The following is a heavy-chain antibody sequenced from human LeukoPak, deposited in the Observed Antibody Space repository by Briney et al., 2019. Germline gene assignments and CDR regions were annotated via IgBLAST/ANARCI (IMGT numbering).Heavy chain of an antibody. D-gene: IGHD4-17*01. Sequence: PGGSLRLSCAASGFTFSSYAMSWVRQAPGKGLEWVSSVIGSGDTTYYAESVKGRFTISRDNSKNTLYLQMNSLRAGDTPVYCCAESRGFTVTPLLYYSDYWGQGTLVTVSS. CDR2: VIGSGDTT. V-gene: IGHV3-23*01. J-gene: IGHJ4*02. CDR3: AESRGFTVTPLLYYSDY. CDR1: GFTFSSYA.